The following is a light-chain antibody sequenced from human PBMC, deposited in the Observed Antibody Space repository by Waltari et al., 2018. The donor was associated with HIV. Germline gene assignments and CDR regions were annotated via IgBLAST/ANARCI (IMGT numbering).Light chain of an antibody. Sequence: QSVLTQPPSASGTPGQRVTISCSGSSSNIATNTVHWYQQLSGTAPKLLIYTNNQRPSGVPARFSGSKSGTSASLAISGLQSDDDADYYCATWDDSLNGWVFGGGTRLTVL. CDR3: ATWDDSLNGWV. CDR2: TNN. J-gene: IGLJ3*02. CDR1: SSNIATNT. V-gene: IGLV1-44*01.